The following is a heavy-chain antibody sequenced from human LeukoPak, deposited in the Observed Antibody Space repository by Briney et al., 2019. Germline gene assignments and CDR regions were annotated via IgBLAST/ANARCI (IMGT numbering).Heavy chain of an antibody. D-gene: IGHD5-18*01. CDR2: IKQDGSEK. Sequence: GGSLRLSCAASGFTFSSYWMSWVRQAPGKGPEWVANIKQDGSEKYYVDSVKGRFTISSDNAKNSLYLQMNSLRAEDTAVYYCASSRIQLWLLDVDYWGQGTLVTVSS. V-gene: IGHV3-7*01. CDR1: GFTFSSYW. CDR3: ASSRIQLWLLDVDY. J-gene: IGHJ4*02.